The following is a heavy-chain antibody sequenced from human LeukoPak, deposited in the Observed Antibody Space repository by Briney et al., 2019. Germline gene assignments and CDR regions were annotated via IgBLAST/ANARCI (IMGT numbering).Heavy chain of an antibody. CDR1: GITVINNY. D-gene: IGHD3-9*01. J-gene: IGHJ4*02. CDR2: IYTGGST. CDR3: ARVGPGVTGSFDY. V-gene: IGHV3-66*01. Sequence: GGSLRLSCAASGITVINNYMSWVRQAPGKGLEWVSLIYTGGSTYYADSVKGRFTVSRDTSKNTVYLQMNTLRDEDTAMYYCARVGPGVTGSFDYWGQGTLVTVSS.